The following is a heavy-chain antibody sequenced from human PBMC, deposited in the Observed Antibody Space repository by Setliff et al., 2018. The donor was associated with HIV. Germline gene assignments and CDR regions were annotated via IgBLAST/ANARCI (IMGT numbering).Heavy chain of an antibody. CDR1: GFTFSDYY. CDR2: ISSRGSTI. Sequence: GGSLRLSCAASGFTFSDYYMSWIRQAPGKGLEFISYISSRGSTIYYADSVKGRFTISRDNAKNSLYLQMNSLRAEETAVYYCARDLRSSHGSPNYFDYWGRGALVTVSS. D-gene: IGHD2-15*01. CDR3: ARDLRSSHGSPNYFDY. J-gene: IGHJ4*02. V-gene: IGHV3-11*04.